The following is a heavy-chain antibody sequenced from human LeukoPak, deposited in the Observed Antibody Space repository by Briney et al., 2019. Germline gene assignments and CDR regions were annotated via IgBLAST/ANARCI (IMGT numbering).Heavy chain of an antibody. V-gene: IGHV4-59*01. J-gene: IGHJ2*01. CDR3: ARGWYLDL. CDR2: IYYSGST. Sequence: SETLSLTCTVSCGSISSYYWSWIRQPPGKGLEWIGYIYYSGSTSNNPSLKSRVTISLDTSKNQFSLKLNSVTAADTAVYYCARGWYLDLWGRGTLVTVSS. CDR1: CGSISSYY.